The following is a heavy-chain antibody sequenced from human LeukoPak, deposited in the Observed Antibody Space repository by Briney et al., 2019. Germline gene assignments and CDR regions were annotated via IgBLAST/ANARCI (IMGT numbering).Heavy chain of an antibody. J-gene: IGHJ6*03. CDR2: ISAYNGNT. V-gene: IGHV1-18*01. Sequence: ASVKVSCKASGYTFTSYGSSWVRQAPGQGLEWMGRISAYNGNTNYAQKLQGRVTMTTDTSTSTAYRELRSLRSDDTAVYYCARLIGCWWCSGGSYYYYMDVWGKGTTVTVSS. CDR3: ARLIGCWWCSGGSYYYYMDV. D-gene: IGHD2-15*01. CDR1: GYTFTSYG.